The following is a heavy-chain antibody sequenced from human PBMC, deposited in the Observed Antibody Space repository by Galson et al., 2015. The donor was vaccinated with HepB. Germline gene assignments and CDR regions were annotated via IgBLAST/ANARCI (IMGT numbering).Heavy chain of an antibody. CDR3: ARDNKAPYHPPGATLDF. CDR1: GFTFSSYG. D-gene: IGHD2-2*01. V-gene: IGHV3-33*01. J-gene: IGHJ4*02. Sequence: SLRLSCAASGFTFSSYGMHWVRQAPGKGLEWVAVIWYDGSNKYYADSVKGRFTISRDNSKNTLYLQMNSLRAEDTAVYYCARDNKAPYHPPGATLDFWGQGTLVTVSS. CDR2: IWYDGSNK.